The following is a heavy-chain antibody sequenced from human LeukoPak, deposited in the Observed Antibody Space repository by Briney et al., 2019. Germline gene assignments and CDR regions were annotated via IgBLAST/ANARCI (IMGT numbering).Heavy chain of an antibody. CDR2: IRYDGSNK. CDR1: GFTFSSYG. CDR3: AKDGLYCSSTSCYPGYFDY. V-gene: IGHV3-30*02. D-gene: IGHD2-2*01. J-gene: IGHJ4*02. Sequence: GGSLRLSCAASGFTFSSYGMHWVRQAPGKGLEWVAFIRYDGSNKYYADSVKGRFTISRDNSKNTLYLQMNSLRAEDTAVYYCAKDGLYCSSTSCYPGYFDYWGQGTLVTVSS.